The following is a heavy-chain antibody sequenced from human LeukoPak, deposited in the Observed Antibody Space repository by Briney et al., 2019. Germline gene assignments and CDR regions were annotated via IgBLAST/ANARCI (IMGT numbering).Heavy chain of an antibody. V-gene: IGHV3-15*01. CDR2: IKSKTDGGTT. Sequence: GGSLRLSCAASGFTFSNAWMSWVRQAPGKGLEWVGRIKSKTDGGTTDYAAPVKGRFTISRDDSKDTLYLQLSSLQTEDTAVYYCTTGIRGGEAYWGQGTLVTVSS. J-gene: IGHJ4*02. CDR1: GFTFSNAW. CDR3: TTGIRGGEAY. D-gene: IGHD3-16*01.